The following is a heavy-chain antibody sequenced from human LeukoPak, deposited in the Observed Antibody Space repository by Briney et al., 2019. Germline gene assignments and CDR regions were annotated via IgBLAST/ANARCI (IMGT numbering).Heavy chain of an antibody. D-gene: IGHD6-19*01. V-gene: IGHV4-59*01. Sequence: PSETLSLTCTVSGGSISSYYWSWIRQPPGKGLEWIGYIYYGGSTNYNPSLKSRVTISVDASKNQFSLKLSSVTAADTAVYYCARLRPGIAVATSDYWGQGTLVTVSS. CDR2: IYYGGST. CDR1: GGSISSYY. J-gene: IGHJ4*02. CDR3: ARLRPGIAVATSDY.